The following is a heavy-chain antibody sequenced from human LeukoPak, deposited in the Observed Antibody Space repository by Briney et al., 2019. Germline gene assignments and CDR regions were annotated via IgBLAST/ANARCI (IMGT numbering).Heavy chain of an antibody. J-gene: IGHJ4*02. D-gene: IGHD5-24*01. CDR2: IYYSGST. CDR3: AAREMAVSYYFDY. V-gene: IGHV4-39*01. Sequence: PSETLSLTCTVSGDYISSSSYYWGWIRQPPGKGLEWIGTIYYSGSTYSNPSLKSRVTISVDTSKNQFSLKLSSVTAADTAVYYCAAREMAVSYYFDYWGQGTLVTVSS. CDR1: GDYISSSSYY.